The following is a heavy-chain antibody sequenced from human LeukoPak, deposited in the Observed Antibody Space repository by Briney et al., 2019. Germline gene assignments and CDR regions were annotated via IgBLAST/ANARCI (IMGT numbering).Heavy chain of an antibody. CDR2: IYGDGRT. V-gene: IGHV3-53*01. J-gene: IGHJ4*02. CDR3: AIGSYCSGGSCYPLFDY. D-gene: IGHD2-15*01. CDR1: GFTLNNNY. Sequence: GGSLRLSCAASGFTLNNNYMNWVRQAPGKGLERVSGIYGDGRTYYTDSATGRFTISRDSSNNTLFLQMNSLRAEDTAVYYCAIGSYCSGGSCYPLFDYWGRGTLVTVSS.